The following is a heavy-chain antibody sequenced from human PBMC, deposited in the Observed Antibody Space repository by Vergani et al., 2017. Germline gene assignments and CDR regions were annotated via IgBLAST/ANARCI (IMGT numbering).Heavy chain of an antibody. Sequence: QVQLVQSGAEVKKPGASVKVSCKASGYTFTSYAMHWVRQAPGQRLEWMGWINAGNGNTKYSQKFQGRVTITRDTSASTAYMELSSLRSEDTAVYYCARVRAVGGYGSGSMGYWGQGTLVTVSS. CDR1: GYTFTSYA. CDR3: ARVRAVGGYGSGSMGY. V-gene: IGHV1-3*01. J-gene: IGHJ4*02. D-gene: IGHD3-10*01. CDR2: INAGNGNT.